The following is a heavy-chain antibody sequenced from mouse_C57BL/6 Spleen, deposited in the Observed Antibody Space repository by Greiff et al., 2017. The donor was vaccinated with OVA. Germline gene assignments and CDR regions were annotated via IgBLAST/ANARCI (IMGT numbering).Heavy chain of an antibody. Sequence: EVQLQQSGPVLVKPGASVKMSCKASGYTFTDYYMNWVKQSHGKSLEWIGVINPYNGGTSYNQKFKGKATLTVDKSSSTAYMELNSLTSEDSAVYYGARDGYYGYFDVWGTGTTVTVSS. CDR1: GYTFTDYY. J-gene: IGHJ1*03. D-gene: IGHD2-3*01. CDR2: INPYNGGT. CDR3: ARDGYYGYFDV. V-gene: IGHV1-19*01.